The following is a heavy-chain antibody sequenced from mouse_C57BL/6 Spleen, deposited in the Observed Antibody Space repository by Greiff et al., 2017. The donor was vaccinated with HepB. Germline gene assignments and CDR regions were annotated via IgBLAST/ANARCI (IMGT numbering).Heavy chain of an antibody. CDR2: IYPGDGDT. D-gene: IGHD1-1*01. V-gene: IGHV1-80*01. Sequence: VQLQQSGAELVKPGASVKISCKASGYAFSSYWMNWVKQRPGKGLEWIGQIYPGDGDTNYNGKFKGKATLTADKSSSTAYMQLSSLTSEDSAVYFCARFTTVVAPYFDVWGTGTTVTVSS. CDR3: ARFTTVVAPYFDV. J-gene: IGHJ1*03. CDR1: GYAFSSYW.